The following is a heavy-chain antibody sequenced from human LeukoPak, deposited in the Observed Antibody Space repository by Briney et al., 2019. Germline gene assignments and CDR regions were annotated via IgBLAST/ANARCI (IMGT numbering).Heavy chain of an antibody. CDR3: ARDAYGSGSYYHDY. J-gene: IGHJ4*02. CDR1: GGSISSYY. D-gene: IGHD3-10*01. Sequence: SETLSLTCSVSGGSISSYYWRWIRQPPGKGLEWIGYIYYSGSTNYNPSLKSRVTISVDTSKNQFSLKLSSVTAADTAVYYCARDAYGSGSYYHDYWGQGTLVTVCS. V-gene: IGHV4-59*01. CDR2: IYYSGST.